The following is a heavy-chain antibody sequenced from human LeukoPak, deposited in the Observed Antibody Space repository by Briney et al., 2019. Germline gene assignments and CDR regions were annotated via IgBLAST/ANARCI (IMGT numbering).Heavy chain of an antibody. V-gene: IGHV3-7*04. CDR3: ARGTEMANLDY. J-gene: IGHJ4*02. D-gene: IGHD5-24*01. Sequence: PGGSLRLSCTASGFTFSSYWMNWVRQAPGKGLEWVANIKQDGSEKYYVDSMKGRFTISRDNAKKSLYLQMNSLRAEDTAVYYCARGTEMANLDYWGQGTLVTVSS. CDR2: IKQDGSEK. CDR1: GFTFSSYW.